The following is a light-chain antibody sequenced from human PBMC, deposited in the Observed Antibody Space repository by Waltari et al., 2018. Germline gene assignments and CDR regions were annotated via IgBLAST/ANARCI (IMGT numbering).Light chain of an antibody. J-gene: IGKJ3*01. Sequence: ETVLTQSPGTLSLSPGERATLSCRASQSVSSTYLAWYQQKPAQAPRLLIYGASNRATGIPARFSGSGSGTDFTLTISRLEPEDFAVYYCQQYGSSGVTFGPGTKVHIK. CDR3: QQYGSSGVT. CDR2: GAS. CDR1: QSVSSTY. V-gene: IGKV3-20*01.